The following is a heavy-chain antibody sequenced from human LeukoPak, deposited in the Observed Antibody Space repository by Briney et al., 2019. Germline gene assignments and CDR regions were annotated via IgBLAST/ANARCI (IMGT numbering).Heavy chain of an antibody. D-gene: IGHD6-13*01. CDR3: AKASSSWYARQIDY. CDR2: ISGSGGST. Sequence: ESGGSLRLSCAASGFTFSSYAMGWVRQAPGKGLEWVSAISGSGGSTYYADSVKGRFTISRDNSKNTLYLQMNSLRAEDTAVYYCAKASSSWYARQIDYWGQGTLVTVSS. CDR1: GFTFSSYA. V-gene: IGHV3-23*01. J-gene: IGHJ4*02.